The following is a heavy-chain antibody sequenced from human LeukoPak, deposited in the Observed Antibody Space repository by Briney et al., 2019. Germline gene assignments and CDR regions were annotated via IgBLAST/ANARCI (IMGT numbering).Heavy chain of an antibody. Sequence: SQTLSLTCAISGDSVSSNSVTWNWIRQSPSRGLEWLGRTYYRSTWYNDYAVSVRGRITVNPDTSKNQFSLHLNSVTPEDTAVYYCARRLTQYDCFDXXGXGIXVTVSS. CDR1: GDSVSSNSVT. CDR2: TYYRSTWYN. V-gene: IGHV6-1*01. J-gene: IGHJ5*02. D-gene: IGHD2-2*01. CDR3: ARRLTQYDCFDX.